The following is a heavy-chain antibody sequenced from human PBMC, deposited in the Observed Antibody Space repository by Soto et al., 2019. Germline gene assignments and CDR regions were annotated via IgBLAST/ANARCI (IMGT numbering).Heavy chain of an antibody. CDR1: GDSISSGGHY. CDR3: ARGEYSRGWDFDY. Sequence: QVQLQESGPGLVKPSQTLSLTCTVSGDSISSGGHYWSWIRQHPGKALEWIGYIYYSGSTSYNPSLKSRVTMSVDTSKSQFSLKLSSVTAADTAVYYCARGEYSRGWDFDYWGQGTLVTVSS. CDR2: IYYSGST. V-gene: IGHV4-31*03. J-gene: IGHJ4*02. D-gene: IGHD6-19*01.